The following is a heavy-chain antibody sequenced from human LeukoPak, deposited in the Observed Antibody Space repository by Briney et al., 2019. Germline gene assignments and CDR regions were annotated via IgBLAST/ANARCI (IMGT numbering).Heavy chain of an antibody. CDR2: ISSSSSYI. CDR3: ARDKGIAARLPSFNWFDP. J-gene: IGHJ5*02. V-gene: IGHV3-21*01. Sequence: PGGSLRLSRAASGFTFSSYSMNWVRQAPGKGLEWVSSISSSSSYIYYADSVKGRFTISRDNAKNSLYLQMNSLRAEDTAVYYCARDKGIAARLPSFNWFDPWGQGTLVTVSS. CDR1: GFTFSSYS. D-gene: IGHD6-6*01.